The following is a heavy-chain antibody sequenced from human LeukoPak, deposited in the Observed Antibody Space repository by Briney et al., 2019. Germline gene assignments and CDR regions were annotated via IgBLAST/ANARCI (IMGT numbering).Heavy chain of an antibody. D-gene: IGHD3-22*01. V-gene: IGHV1-2*02. J-gene: IGHJ3*02. Sequence: ASVKVSCKASGYTFTGYYMHWVRQAPGQGLEWMGWINPNSGGTNYAQKFQGRVTMTRDTSISTAYMELSRLRSDDTAVYYCARGINPNYYDSSGYYLAGAFDIWGQGTMVTVSS. CDR3: ARGINPNYYDSSGYYLAGAFDI. CDR1: GYTFTGYY. CDR2: INPNSGGT.